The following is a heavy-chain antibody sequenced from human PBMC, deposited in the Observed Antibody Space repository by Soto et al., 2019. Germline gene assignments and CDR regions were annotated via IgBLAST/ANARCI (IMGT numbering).Heavy chain of an antibody. V-gene: IGHV3-48*02. CDR3: AREKRDYDYVWGSYRY. Sequence: ESGGGLVQPGGSLRLSCAASGFTFSSYSMNWVRQAPGKGLEWVSYISSSSSTIYYADSVKGRFTISRDNAKNSLYLQMNSLRDEDTAVYYCAREKRDYDYVWGSYRYWGQGTLVTVSS. D-gene: IGHD3-16*02. CDR1: GFTFSSYS. CDR2: ISSSSSTI. J-gene: IGHJ4*02.